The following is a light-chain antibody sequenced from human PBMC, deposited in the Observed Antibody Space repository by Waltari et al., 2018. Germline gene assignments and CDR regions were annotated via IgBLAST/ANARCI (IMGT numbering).Light chain of an antibody. CDR1: QSISRN. CDR2: GAS. Sequence: EILMTQSPATLSVSPGERATHSCRDSQSISRNLAWYQQNPGQAPRLLIYGASARATGIPARFSVSGSGTEFTLTISSLQSEDFAVYYCQQYNNWRTFGQGTKLEIK. J-gene: IGKJ2*01. V-gene: IGKV3-15*01. CDR3: QQYNNWRT.